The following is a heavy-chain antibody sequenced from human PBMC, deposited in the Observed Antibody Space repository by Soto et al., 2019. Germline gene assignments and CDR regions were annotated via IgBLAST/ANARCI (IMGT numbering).Heavy chain of an antibody. J-gene: IGHJ4*02. V-gene: IGHV4-59*11. CDR2: IYYGGST. D-gene: IGHD6-19*01. CDR1: DGSISAHY. CDR3: ARASYSSGWYGAEYFDY. Sequence: SETLSLTCTVPDGSISAHYWRWLRQPPGKGLEWVGYIYYGGSTSYNPSLKSRVTISVDKSKNQFSLKLSSVTAADTAVYYCARASYSSGWYGAEYFDYWGQGTLVTVS.